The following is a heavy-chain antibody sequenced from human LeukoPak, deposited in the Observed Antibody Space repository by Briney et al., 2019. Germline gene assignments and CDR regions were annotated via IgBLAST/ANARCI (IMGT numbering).Heavy chain of an antibody. CDR1: GFTFSSYD. J-gene: IGHJ4*02. CDR3: AKWPEGAMNYFDY. V-gene: IGHV3-23*01. Sequence: GGSLRLSCAASGFTFSSYDMTWVRQAAGKGLEWVSAISGSGDRTYYADSVKGRFTISRDNSKNTVYLQMNALRAEDTALYYCAKWPEGAMNYFDYWGQGTLVTVSS. D-gene: IGHD3-16*01. CDR2: ISGSGDRT.